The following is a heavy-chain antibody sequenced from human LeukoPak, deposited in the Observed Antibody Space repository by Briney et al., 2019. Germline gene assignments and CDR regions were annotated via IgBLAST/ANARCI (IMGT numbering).Heavy chain of an antibody. CDR2: IIPIFGTA. D-gene: IGHD3-22*01. V-gene: IGHV1-69*13. CDR3: ARYYYDSSGYSL. Sequence: ASVKVSCKASGGTFSSYAISWVRQAPGHGLEWMGGIIPIFGTANYAQKFQGRVTITADESTSTAYMELSSLRSEDTAVYYCARYYYDSSGYSLWGQGTLVTVSS. CDR1: GGTFSSYA. J-gene: IGHJ4*02.